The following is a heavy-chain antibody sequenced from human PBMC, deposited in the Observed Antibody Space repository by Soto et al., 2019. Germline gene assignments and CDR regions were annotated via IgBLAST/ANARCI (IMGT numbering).Heavy chain of an antibody. CDR3: ARAAPGLTGANPNLYYYYYYMDV. V-gene: IGHV3-7*01. CDR2: IKQDGSEK. D-gene: IGHD3-9*01. CDR1: GFTFSSYW. J-gene: IGHJ6*03. Sequence: GGSLRLSCAASGFTFSSYWMSWVRQAPGKGLEWVANIKQDGSEKYYVDSVKGRFTISRDNAKNSLYLQMNSLRAVDTAVYYCARAAPGLTGANPNLYYYYYYMDVWGKGTTVTVSS.